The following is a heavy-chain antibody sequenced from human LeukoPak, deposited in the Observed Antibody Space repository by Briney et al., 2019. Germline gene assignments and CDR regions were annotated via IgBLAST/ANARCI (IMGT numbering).Heavy chain of an antibody. J-gene: IGHJ5*02. Sequence: KTSETLSLTCAVYGGSFSGYYWSWIRQPPGKGLEWIGEINHSGSTNYNPSLKSRVTISVDTSKNQFSLKLSSVTAADTAVYYCARWFDPWGQGTRVTVSS. CDR3: ARWFDP. CDR2: INHSGST. CDR1: GGSFSGYY. V-gene: IGHV4-34*01.